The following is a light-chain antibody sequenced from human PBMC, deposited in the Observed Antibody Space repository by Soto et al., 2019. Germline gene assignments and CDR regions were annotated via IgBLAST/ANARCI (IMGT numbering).Light chain of an antibody. CDR3: SASSNRITVV. CDR2: EVS. V-gene: IGLV2-14*01. CDR1: SGDVGAYNY. J-gene: IGLJ2*01. Sequence: QSVLTQPASVSGSPGQSITISCTGTSGDVGAYNYVSWYQQHPGKAPKLMIFEVSNRPSGVSNRFSGSKSGNTASLTISGLQAGDEGDYYCSASSNRITVVFGGGTKLTVL.